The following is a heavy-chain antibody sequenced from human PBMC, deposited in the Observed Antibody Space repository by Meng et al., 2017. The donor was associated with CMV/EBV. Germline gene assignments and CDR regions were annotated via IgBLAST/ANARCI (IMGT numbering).Heavy chain of an antibody. Sequence: SVKVSCKASGFTFTSSAVQWVRQARGKRLEWIGWIVVGSGNTNYAQKFQERVTITRDMSTSTAYMELSSLRSEDTAVYYCAADPMIVVVITTVRVFDYWGQRTLVTVSS. CDR2: IVVGSGNT. J-gene: IGHJ4*02. V-gene: IGHV1-58*01. D-gene: IGHD3-22*01. CDR3: AADPMIVVVITTVRVFDY. CDR1: GFTFTSSA.